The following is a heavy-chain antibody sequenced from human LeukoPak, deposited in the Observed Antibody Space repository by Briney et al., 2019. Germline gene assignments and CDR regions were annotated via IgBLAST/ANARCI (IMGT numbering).Heavy chain of an antibody. CDR3: ARDQYSGSYWAY. V-gene: IGHV4-30-4*02. CDR2: IYYSGST. D-gene: IGHD1-26*01. CDR1: GGSISSGNYY. J-gene: IGHJ4*02. Sequence: PSETLSLTCTVSGGSISSGNYYWSWIRQPPGKGLEWIGNIYYSGSTDYNPSLKSRVTISVDTSKNQFSLKLSSVTAADTAVYYCARDQYSGSYWAYWGQGTLVTVSS.